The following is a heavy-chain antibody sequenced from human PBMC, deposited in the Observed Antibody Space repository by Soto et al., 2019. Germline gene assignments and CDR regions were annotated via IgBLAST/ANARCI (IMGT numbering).Heavy chain of an antibody. CDR2: IGAYGAST. V-gene: IGHV3-23*01. J-gene: IGHJ4*02. Sequence: EVQLLESGGGLVQSGRSLRLSCAASGFISTSYVMNWVRQAPGKGLEWVSSIGAYGASTYYADSVRGRFTISRDSSTNTLYLQMNSLRGEDTAVYYCATDPVYYYGDSGHWGQGTLVTVSS. CDR3: ATDPVYYYGDSGH. CDR1: GFISTSYV. D-gene: IGHD3-10*01.